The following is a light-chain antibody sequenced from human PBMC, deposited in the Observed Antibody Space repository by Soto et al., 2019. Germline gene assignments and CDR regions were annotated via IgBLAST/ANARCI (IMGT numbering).Light chain of an antibody. CDR3: QQSGSSVWT. J-gene: IGKJ1*01. CDR2: GAS. V-gene: IGKV3-20*01. Sequence: ETVLTQSPGTLSLSPGDRATLSCRASQSVTNTYLAWYQQEPGQAPRLLIYGASYRATGIPDRFSGSGSGTDFTLTISRLEPEDFAVYYCQQSGSSVWTLGKGTKVEIK. CDR1: QSVTNTY.